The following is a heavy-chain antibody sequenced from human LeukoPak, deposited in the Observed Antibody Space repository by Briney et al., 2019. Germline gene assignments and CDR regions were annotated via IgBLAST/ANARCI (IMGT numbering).Heavy chain of an antibody. V-gene: IGHV3-21*01. D-gene: IGHD5-24*01. J-gene: IGHJ3*02. Sequence: PGGPLRLSCAASGFTFSSYSMNWVRQAPGKGLEWVSSISSSSSYIYYADSVKGRFTISRDNAKNSLYPQMNSLRAEDTAVYYCARARDGYNQGPAFDIWGQGTMVTVSS. CDR1: GFTFSSYS. CDR3: ARARDGYNQGPAFDI. CDR2: ISSSSSYI.